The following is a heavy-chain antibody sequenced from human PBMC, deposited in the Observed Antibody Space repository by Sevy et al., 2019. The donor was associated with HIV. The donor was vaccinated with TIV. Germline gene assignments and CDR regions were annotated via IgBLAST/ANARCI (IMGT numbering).Heavy chain of an antibody. CDR2: TSGSGASP. D-gene: IGHD4-17*01. V-gene: IGHV3-23*01. J-gene: IGHJ6*02. Sequence: GGSLRLSCAASGFTFRSYAMCWVRQAPGKGLEWVSCTSGSGASPYYADSMKGRFTVSRDNSKNTLYLQVNSLGAEDTAVYYCAKDRAGDYPYYFYGMDVWGQGTTVTVSS. CDR3: AKDRAGDYPYYFYGMDV. CDR1: GFTFRSYA.